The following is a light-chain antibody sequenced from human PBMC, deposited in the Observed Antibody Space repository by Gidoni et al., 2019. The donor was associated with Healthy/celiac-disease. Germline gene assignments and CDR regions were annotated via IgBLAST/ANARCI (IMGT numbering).Light chain of an antibody. J-gene: IGKJ1*01. CDR1: QSVSSN. CDR2: GAS. CDR3: QQYNNWPPWT. V-gene: IGKV3-15*01. Sequence: EIVMTQSPATLSGSTGERATLSCRASQSVSSNLAWYQQKPGQAPRLLIYGASTRATGIPARFSGSGSGKEFTLTISSLQSEDFAVYYCQQYNNWPPWTFGQGTKVEIK.